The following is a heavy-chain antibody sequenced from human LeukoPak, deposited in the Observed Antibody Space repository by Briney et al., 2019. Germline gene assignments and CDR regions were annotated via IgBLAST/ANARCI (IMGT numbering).Heavy chain of an antibody. CDR1: GAFISSYY. V-gene: IGHV4-59*01. D-gene: IGHD5-24*01. CDR2: IYGRGST. Sequence: PSETLSLTCTVYGAFISSYYWSWLRQPPGKGLEWIGYIYGRGSTNYNPSLKSRVTISVDTSKNQFSLKLSSVTAADTAVYFCAWIRRDGDSHFDYWGQGTLVTVSS. J-gene: IGHJ4*02. CDR3: AWIRRDGDSHFDY.